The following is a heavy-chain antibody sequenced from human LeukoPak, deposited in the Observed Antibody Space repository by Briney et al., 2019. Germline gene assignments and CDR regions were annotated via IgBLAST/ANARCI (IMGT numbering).Heavy chain of an antibody. Sequence: GGSLRLSCAASGFTFSSYVMHWVRQAPGKGLEWVAIISYDGSNEYYADSVKGRFTISRDNAKNSLYLQMNSLRAEDTAVYYCARDEGDYAFTYWGQGTLVTVSS. CDR1: GFTFSSYV. CDR2: ISYDGSNE. CDR3: ARDEGDYAFTY. V-gene: IGHV3-30*04. D-gene: IGHD4-17*01. J-gene: IGHJ4*02.